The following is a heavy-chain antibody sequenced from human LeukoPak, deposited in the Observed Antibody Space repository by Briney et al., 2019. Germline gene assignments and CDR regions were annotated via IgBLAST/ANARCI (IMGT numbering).Heavy chain of an antibody. CDR2: ISYDGSNK. V-gene: IGHV3-30-3*01. D-gene: IGHD1-26*01. Sequence: LSLTCTVSGGSISSYYWSWIRQPPGKGLEWVAVISYDGSNKYYADSVKGRFTISRDNSKNTLYLQMNSLRAEDTAVYYCARDGRWGELLDYWGQGILVTVSS. CDR1: GGSISSYY. CDR3: ARDGRWGELLDY. J-gene: IGHJ4*02.